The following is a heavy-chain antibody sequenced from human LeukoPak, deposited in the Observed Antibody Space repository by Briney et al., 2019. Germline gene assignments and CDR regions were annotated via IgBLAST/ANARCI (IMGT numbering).Heavy chain of an antibody. J-gene: IGHJ4*02. CDR3: ARGYDDILTGYIR. D-gene: IGHD3-9*01. CDR2: MSPNSGNT. V-gene: IGHV1-8*01. CDR1: GYTFTSYD. Sequence: ASVKVSCKASGYTFTSYDINWVRRTGQGLEWMGWMSPNSGNTGYAQKFQGRVTMTRDTSTSTVYMELSSLRSEDTAVYYCARGYDDILTGYIRWGQGTLVTVSS.